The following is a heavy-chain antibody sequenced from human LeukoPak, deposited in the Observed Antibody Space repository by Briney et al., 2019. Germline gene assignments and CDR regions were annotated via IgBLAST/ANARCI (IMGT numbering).Heavy chain of an antibody. CDR2: IYPGDSDT. CDR3: ARPDDSGSYAY. Sequence: GESLKISCKGSGFTFTNYWIGWVRQMPGKGLEWMGIIYPGDSDTRYSPSFQGQVTISADKSISTAYLQWNSLKASDTAMYYCARPDDSGSYAYWGQGTLVTVSS. CDR1: GFTFTNYW. V-gene: IGHV5-51*01. J-gene: IGHJ4*02. D-gene: IGHD3-10*01.